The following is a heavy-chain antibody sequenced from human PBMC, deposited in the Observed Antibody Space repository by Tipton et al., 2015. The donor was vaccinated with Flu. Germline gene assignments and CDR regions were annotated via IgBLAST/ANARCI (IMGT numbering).Heavy chain of an antibody. CDR3: ARGDYGDYDHEADAFDL. D-gene: IGHD4-17*01. J-gene: IGHJ3*01. Sequence: LRLSCSVSGGSIIRGSYYWAWIRQPAGKGLEWVGHVYTNRNTNYNPSLESRVTISLDTSNNQFSLRLTSVTAADTSVYYCARGDYGDYDHEADAFDLWGRGTMVVVSS. V-gene: IGHV4-61*09. CDR2: VYTNRNT. CDR1: GGSIIRGSYY.